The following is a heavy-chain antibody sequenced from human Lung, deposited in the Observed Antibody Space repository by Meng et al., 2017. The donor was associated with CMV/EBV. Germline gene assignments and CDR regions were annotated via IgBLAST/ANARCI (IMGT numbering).Heavy chain of an antibody. D-gene: IGHD2-21*02. Sequence: QLQAPGLGVVVLSGTPSLPCAVSGGSTSSSNWRSWVRQPPGKGLEWIGEIYHSGSTNYNPSLKSRVTISVDKSKNQFSLKLSSVTAADTAVYYCARVVTALWGYYFDYWGQGTLVTVSS. CDR1: GGSTSSSNW. CDR3: ARVVTALWGYYFDY. CDR2: IYHSGST. V-gene: IGHV4-4*02. J-gene: IGHJ4*02.